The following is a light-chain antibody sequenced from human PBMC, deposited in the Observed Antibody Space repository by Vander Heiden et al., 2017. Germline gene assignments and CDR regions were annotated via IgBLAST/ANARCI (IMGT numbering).Light chain of an antibody. Sequence: DIQMTQYPSSLSASVGDRVTIISLASQGISNHLASFQQKPWKTPKALSYAASSLQSGVPSKYSGSGSGTDFTLTMRSLQLEDFTTYYRQQYNSYPLTFGGGSKVGIK. CDR3: QQYNSYPLT. J-gene: IGKJ4*01. CDR2: AAS. CDR1: QGISNH. V-gene: IGKV1-16*02.